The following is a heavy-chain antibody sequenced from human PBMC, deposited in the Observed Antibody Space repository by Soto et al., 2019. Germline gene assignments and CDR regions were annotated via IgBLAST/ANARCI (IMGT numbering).Heavy chain of an antibody. CDR3: ARFTRGSSGDY. CDR2: IKEDGSDK. Sequence: GSLRLSCVASGFTFNTYWMSGVRQAPGKGLEWVAKIKEDGSDKYYVDSVKGRFTISRDNAKNLLYLQMNSLGAGDTAMYYCARFTRGSSGDYWGQGTLVTVSS. CDR1: GFTFNTYW. J-gene: IGHJ4*02. D-gene: IGHD6-25*01. V-gene: IGHV3-7*01.